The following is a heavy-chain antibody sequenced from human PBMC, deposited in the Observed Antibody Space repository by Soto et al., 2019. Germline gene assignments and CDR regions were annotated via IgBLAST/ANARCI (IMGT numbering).Heavy chain of an antibody. CDR2: SYPDHSDT. Sequence: PGGSLKISCKTSGYQFAIHWIAWVRQMPGEGLEWMGASYPDHSDTRYSPSFQGQVTISVDKSTDTAYLQWGSLKASDTAVYYCARPEGRYFYDGRGYFSPWGQGAQVTVSS. V-gene: IGHV5-51*01. CDR1: GYQFAIHW. J-gene: IGHJ5*02. D-gene: IGHD3-22*01. CDR3: ARPEGRYFYDGRGYFSP.